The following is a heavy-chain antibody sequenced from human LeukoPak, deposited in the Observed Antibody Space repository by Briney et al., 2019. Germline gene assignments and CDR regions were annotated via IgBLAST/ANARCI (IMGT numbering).Heavy chain of an antibody. D-gene: IGHD2-8*01. J-gene: IGHJ4*02. CDR3: AKDKGDKEWYYFDY. CDR2: ISYDGSDK. CDR1: GFTFSSYL. V-gene: IGHV3-30-3*01. Sequence: PGGSLRLSCAASGFTFSSYLMHWVRQAPGKGLEWVAVISYDGSDKYYADSVKGRFTISRDNSKKTLYLQMNSLRAEDTAVYYCAKDKGDKEWYYFDYWGQGTLVTVSS.